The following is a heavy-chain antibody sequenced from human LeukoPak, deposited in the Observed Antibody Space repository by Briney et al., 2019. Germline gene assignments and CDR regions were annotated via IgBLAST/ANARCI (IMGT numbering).Heavy chain of an antibody. J-gene: IGHJ4*02. CDR3: ARASMVRGVITQFDY. Sequence: GASVKVSCKASGYTFTGYYMHWVRQAPGQGLEWMGWINPNSGGTNYAQKFQGWVTMTRDTSISTAYMELSRLRSDDTAVYYCARASMVRGVITQFDYWGQGTLVTVSS. CDR1: GYTFTGYY. V-gene: IGHV1-2*04. CDR2: INPNSGGT. D-gene: IGHD3-10*01.